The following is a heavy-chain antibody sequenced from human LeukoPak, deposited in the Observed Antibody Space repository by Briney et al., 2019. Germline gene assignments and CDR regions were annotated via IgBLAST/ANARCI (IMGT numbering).Heavy chain of an antibody. CDR2: ISSNGGST. V-gene: IGHV3-64D*06. CDR3: VKEDDDWGPNTFDV. J-gene: IGHJ3*01. Sequence: GGSLRLSCSASGFTFSSYAMHWVRQAPGKGLEYVSAISSNGGSTYYADSVKGRFTISRDNSKNALYLQMSSLRAEDTAVYYCVKEDDDWGPNTFDVWGQGTVVTVSS. D-gene: IGHD7-27*01. CDR1: GFTFSSYA.